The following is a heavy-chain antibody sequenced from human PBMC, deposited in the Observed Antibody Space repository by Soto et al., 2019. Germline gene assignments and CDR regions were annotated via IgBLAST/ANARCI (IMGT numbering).Heavy chain of an antibody. J-gene: IGHJ4*02. CDR1: GFSLSTSGMR. CDR3: ARTHYDSSGCFDY. CDR2: IDWDDDK. Sequence: SGPTMVNPTPTLTLTCTFSGFSLSTSGMRVSWIRQRPGKALEWLARIDWDDDKFYSTSLKTRLTISKDTTKNQVVLTMTNMDPVDTAPYYCARTHYDSSGCFDYWGQGTLVTVSS. D-gene: IGHD3-22*01. V-gene: IGHV2-70*04.